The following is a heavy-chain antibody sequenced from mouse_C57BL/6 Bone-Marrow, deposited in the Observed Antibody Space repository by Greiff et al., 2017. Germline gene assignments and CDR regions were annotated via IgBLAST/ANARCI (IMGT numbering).Heavy chain of an antibody. CDR1: GFNIKDDY. Sequence: VQLQQSGAELVRPGASVKLSCTASGFNIKDDYMHWVKQRPEQGLEWLGWIDPENGDTEYASKFQGKATITADTSSNTAYLQLSSLTSEDTAVYYCTTPPYYYGSSYYSYGGQGTLVTVSA. CDR2: IDPENGDT. J-gene: IGHJ3*01. V-gene: IGHV14-4*01. CDR3: TTPPYYYGSSYYSY. D-gene: IGHD1-1*01.